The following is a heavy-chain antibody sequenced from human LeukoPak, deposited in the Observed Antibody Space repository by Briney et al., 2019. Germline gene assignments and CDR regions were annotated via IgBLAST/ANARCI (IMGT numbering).Heavy chain of an antibody. V-gene: IGHV1-2*02. D-gene: IGHD6-19*01. Sequence: ASVKVSCKASGYTFTGYYMHWVRQAPGQGLERMGWINPNSGGTNYAQKFQGRVTMTRDTSISTAYMELSRLRSDDTAVYYCARGGSSGWYYFDYWGQGTLVTVSS. J-gene: IGHJ4*02. CDR1: GYTFTGYY. CDR2: INPNSGGT. CDR3: ARGGSSGWYYFDY.